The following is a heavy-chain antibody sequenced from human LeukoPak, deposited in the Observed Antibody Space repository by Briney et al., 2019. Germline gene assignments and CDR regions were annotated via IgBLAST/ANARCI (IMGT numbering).Heavy chain of an antibody. Sequence: GESLRLSCAGSGFTFSRSWLTWVRQAAEKGLEWVASINQDGSVEHYMDSVKGRFTISRENAENSLYLQMNSLRAEDTAVYYCAKLLGDVTTFDYWGQGTLVTVSS. CDR2: INQDGSVE. V-gene: IGHV3-7*01. J-gene: IGHJ4*02. CDR1: GFTFSRSW. D-gene: IGHD4-11*01. CDR3: AKLLGDVTTFDY.